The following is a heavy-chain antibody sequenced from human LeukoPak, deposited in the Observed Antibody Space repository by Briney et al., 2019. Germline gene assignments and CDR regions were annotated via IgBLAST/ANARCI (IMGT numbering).Heavy chain of an antibody. V-gene: IGHV3-7*01. D-gene: IGHD6-19*01. J-gene: IGHJ5*02. CDR2: IKQDGSEK. CDR1: GFTFSSYA. CDR3: ARYSSGWQYNWFDP. Sequence: GGSLRLSCAASGFTFSSYAMSWVRQAPGKGLEWVANIKQDGSEKYYVDSVKGRFTISRDNAKNSLYLQMNSLRAEDTAVYYCARYSSGWQYNWFDPWGQGTLVTVSS.